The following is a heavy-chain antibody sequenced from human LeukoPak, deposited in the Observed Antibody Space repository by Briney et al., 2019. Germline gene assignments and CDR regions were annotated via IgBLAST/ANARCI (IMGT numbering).Heavy chain of an antibody. Sequence: GGSLRLSCAASVITFSDDSMNWVRQAPGSGLEWVAYISPASKTIKYADSVKGRFTISRDNAKKSLYLQMKSLRAEDTAVYYCARDPYYSNHLDFLGQGTLVTVSS. CDR3: ARDPYYSNHLDF. CDR2: ISPASKTI. CDR1: VITFSDDS. V-gene: IGHV3-48*04. J-gene: IGHJ4*02. D-gene: IGHD4-11*01.